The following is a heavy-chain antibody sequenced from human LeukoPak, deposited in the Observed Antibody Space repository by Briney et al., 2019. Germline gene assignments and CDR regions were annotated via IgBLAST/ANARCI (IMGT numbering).Heavy chain of an antibody. Sequence: SVKVSCKASGGTFSSYAISWGRQAPGQGLEWMGGIIPIFGTANYAQKFQGRVTITAVESMSTAYMELSSLRSEDTAVYYCARGWLAETTVVTPYNYWGQGTLVTVSS. CDR1: GGTFSSYA. CDR2: IIPIFGTA. CDR3: ARGWLAETTVVTPYNY. J-gene: IGHJ4*02. V-gene: IGHV1-69*01. D-gene: IGHD4-23*01.